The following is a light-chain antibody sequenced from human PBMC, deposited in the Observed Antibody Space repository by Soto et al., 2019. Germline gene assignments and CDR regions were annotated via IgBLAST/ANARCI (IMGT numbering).Light chain of an antibody. J-gene: IGKJ1*01. Sequence: EIVLTQSPATLSLSPGESATLSCRTSQSVSSNSLAWHQRKPGQAPRLLMYAASSRAAGIPDRFSGSGSGTDFTLTISRLEPEDFAVYYCQQYDSSPRTFGQGTKVDIK. CDR3: QQYDSSPRT. CDR2: AAS. CDR1: QSVSSNS. V-gene: IGKV3-20*01.